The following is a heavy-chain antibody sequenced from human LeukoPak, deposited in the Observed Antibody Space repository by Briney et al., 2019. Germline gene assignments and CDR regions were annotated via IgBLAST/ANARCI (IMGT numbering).Heavy chain of an antibody. V-gene: IGHV3-48*01. J-gene: IGHJ6*02. Sequence: GGSLRLSCAAAGFTFSRHSMNWVRQAPGKGLEWVSYISTTGGTIYYADSVKGRFTISRDNAKNSLYLQMNSLRAEDTAVYYCARLYGDYGDVWGQGTTVTVSS. CDR1: GFTFSRHS. CDR2: ISTTGGTI. CDR3: ARLYGDYGDV. D-gene: IGHD4-17*01.